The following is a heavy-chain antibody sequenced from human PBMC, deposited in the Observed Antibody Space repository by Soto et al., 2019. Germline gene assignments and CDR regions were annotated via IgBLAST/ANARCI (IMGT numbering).Heavy chain of an antibody. Sequence: SVKVSCKASGGTFSSYAISWVRQAPGQGLEWMGGIIPIFGTANYAQKFQGRVTITADESTSTAYMELSSLRSEDTAVYYCARGRHCGGDCYSWAFDIWGQGTMVTVSS. CDR2: IIPIFGTA. J-gene: IGHJ3*02. CDR1: GGTFSSYA. CDR3: ARGRHCGGDCYSWAFDI. D-gene: IGHD2-21*02. V-gene: IGHV1-69*13.